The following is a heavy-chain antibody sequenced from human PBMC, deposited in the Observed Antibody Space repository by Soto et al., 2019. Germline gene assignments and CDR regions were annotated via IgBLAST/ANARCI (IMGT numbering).Heavy chain of an antibody. V-gene: IGHV3-7*01. J-gene: IGHJ6*02. Sequence: EVQLVESGGGLVQPGGSLRLSCADSGFTLSPYWMNCVRQAPGKGLEWVANIKKDGSEKYYVDSVKGRFIISRDNAKNSLYLQMNYLTVEDTAVYYCARDADASGWYHYGLDVWGQGTMVTVSS. CDR2: IKKDGSEK. CDR3: ARDADASGWYHYGLDV. D-gene: IGHD6-19*01. CDR1: GFTLSPYW.